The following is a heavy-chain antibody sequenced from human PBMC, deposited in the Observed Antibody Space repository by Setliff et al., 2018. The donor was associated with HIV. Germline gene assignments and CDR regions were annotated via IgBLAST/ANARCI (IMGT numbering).Heavy chain of an antibody. J-gene: IGHJ4*02. CDR2: MSFSANG. Sequence: SETLSLTCNVSGDSLKDYYWSWIRQPPGKGLEWLGYMSFSANGNYNPSLKNRITISIDTSKNQFSLRLKSVTAADAAIYYCARGAGAFGAKLDSWGQGSLVTVSS. D-gene: IGHD3-10*01. CDR3: ARGAGAFGAKLDS. CDR1: GDSLKDYY. V-gene: IGHV4-59*01.